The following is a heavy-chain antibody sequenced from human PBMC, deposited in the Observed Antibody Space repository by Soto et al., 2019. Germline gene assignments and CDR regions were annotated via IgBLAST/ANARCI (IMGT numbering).Heavy chain of an antibody. D-gene: IGHD4-17*01. V-gene: IGHV1-18*01. CDR2: ISAYNGNT. J-gene: IGHJ6*02. Sequence: ASVKVSCKASGYTFTSYGISWVRQAPGQGLEWMGWISAYNGNTNYAQKLQGRVTMTTDTSTSTAYMELRSLRSDDTAVYYCARDGDHHYDYGDRPSLHYYGMDVWGQGTTVTVSS. CDR3: ARDGDHHYDYGDRPSLHYYGMDV. CDR1: GYTFTSYG.